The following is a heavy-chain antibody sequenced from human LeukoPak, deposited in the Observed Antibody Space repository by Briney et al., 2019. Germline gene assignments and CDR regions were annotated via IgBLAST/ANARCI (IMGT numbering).Heavy chain of an antibody. CDR1: GYSFTSYW. CDR2: IYPGDSDT. Sequence: GESLKIPCKGSGYSFTSYWIGWVRQMPGKGLEWMGIIYPGDSDTRYSPSFQGQVTISADKSISTACLQWSSLKASDTAMYYCARHVSSYGLVYVDYWGQGTLVTVSS. D-gene: IGHD3-10*01. J-gene: IGHJ4*02. CDR3: ARHVSSYGLVYVDY. V-gene: IGHV5-51*01.